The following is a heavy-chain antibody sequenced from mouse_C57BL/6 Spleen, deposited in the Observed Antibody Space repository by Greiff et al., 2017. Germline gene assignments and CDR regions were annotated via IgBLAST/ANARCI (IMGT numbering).Heavy chain of an antibody. J-gene: IGHJ4*01. D-gene: IGHD2-5*01. CDR1: GFNIKDYY. V-gene: IGHV14-2*01. CDR3: APTFYSNSYAMDD. CDR2: IDPEDGET. Sequence: EVKLMESGAELVKPGASVKLSCTASGFNIKDYYMHWVKQRTEQGLEWIGRIDPEDGETKYAPKFQGKATITADTSSKTAYLQLSSLTSEDTAVDYCAPTFYSNSYAMDDWGQGPSVTVSS.